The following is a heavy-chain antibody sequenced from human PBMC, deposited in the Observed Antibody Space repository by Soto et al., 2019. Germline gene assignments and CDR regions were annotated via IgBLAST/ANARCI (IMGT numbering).Heavy chain of an antibody. J-gene: IGHJ5*02. CDR3: ARNGYGDYPGWFDP. Sequence: QVQLQESGPGLVKPSQTLSLTCTVSGGSISSGGYYWSWIRQHPGKGLEWIGYMYYSGSTYYNPSLKRRVTISVDTSKNQFSLKLSSVTAADPAVYYCARNGYGDYPGWFDPWGQGTLVTVSS. CDR1: GGSISSGGYY. CDR2: MYYSGST. D-gene: IGHD4-17*01. V-gene: IGHV4-31*03.